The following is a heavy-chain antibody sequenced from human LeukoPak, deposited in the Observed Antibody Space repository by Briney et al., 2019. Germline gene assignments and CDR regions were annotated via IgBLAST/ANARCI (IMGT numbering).Heavy chain of an antibody. Sequence: GGSLRLSCAASGFTFSSYDMHWVRQATGKGLEWVSAIGTAGDTYYPGSVKGRFTISRENAKNSLYLQMNSLRAGDTAVYYCARGYCSGGSCYLDYWGQGTLVTVSS. CDR2: IGTAGDT. CDR3: ARGYCSGGSCYLDY. V-gene: IGHV3-13*01. CDR1: GFTFSSYD. J-gene: IGHJ4*02. D-gene: IGHD2-15*01.